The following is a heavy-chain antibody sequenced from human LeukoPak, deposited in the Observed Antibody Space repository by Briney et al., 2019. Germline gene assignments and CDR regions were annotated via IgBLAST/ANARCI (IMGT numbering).Heavy chain of an antibody. Sequence: SVKVSCKASGGTFSSYAISWVRQAPGQGLEWMGGIIPIFGTANYAQKFQGRVTITADESTSTAYMELSSLRSEDTAVYYCAIVIVGVEYGGFDYWGQGTLVTVSS. D-gene: IGHD1-26*01. CDR1: GGTFSSYA. V-gene: IGHV1-69*13. J-gene: IGHJ4*02. CDR3: AIVIVGVEYGGFDY. CDR2: IIPIFGTA.